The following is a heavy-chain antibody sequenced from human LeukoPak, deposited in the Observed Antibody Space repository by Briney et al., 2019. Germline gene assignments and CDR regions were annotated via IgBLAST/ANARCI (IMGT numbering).Heavy chain of an antibody. CDR1: GGSISSYY. V-gene: IGHV4-59*01. Sequence: SETLSLTCTVSGGSISSYYWNWIRQPPGKGLEWIGYIYYSGSTNYNPSLKSRVTISVDTSKNQFSLKLSSVTAADTAVYYCARSGSRGMDVWGQGTTVTVSS. CDR3: ARSGSRGMDV. CDR2: IYYSGST. D-gene: IGHD1-26*01. J-gene: IGHJ6*02.